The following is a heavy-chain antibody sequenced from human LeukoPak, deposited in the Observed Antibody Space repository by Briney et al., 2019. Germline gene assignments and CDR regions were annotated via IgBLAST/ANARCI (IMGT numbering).Heavy chain of an antibody. J-gene: IGHJ4*02. CDR3: ARDRSYGEDY. V-gene: IGHV3-7*01. CDR2: IKQDGSGK. D-gene: IGHD4-17*01. Sequence: PGGSLRLSCAASGFTFSSYWMSWVRQAPRKGLEWVANIKQDGSGKYYVDSVKGRFTISIDNAKNSLYLQMNSLTAADTAVYYCARDRSYGEDYWGQGTLVTVSS. CDR1: GFTFSSYW.